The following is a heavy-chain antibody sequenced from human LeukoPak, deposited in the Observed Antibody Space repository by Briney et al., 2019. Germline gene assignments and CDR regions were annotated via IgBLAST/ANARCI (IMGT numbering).Heavy chain of an antibody. J-gene: IGHJ4*02. CDR3: ARESAEGSIRGLFDY. Sequence: SGTLSLTCAVSGGSIRSTNWWTWVRQPPGKGLEWIGEIYHTGTTNYNPPLKSRATISVDKSKNQFSLKVNSVTAADTAVYYCARESAEGSIRGLFDYWGQGTLVTVSS. V-gene: IGHV4-4*02. D-gene: IGHD3-10*01. CDR2: IYHTGTT. CDR1: GGSIRSTNW.